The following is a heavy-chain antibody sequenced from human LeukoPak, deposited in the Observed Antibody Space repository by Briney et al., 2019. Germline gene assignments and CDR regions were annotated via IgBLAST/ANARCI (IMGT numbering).Heavy chain of an antibody. Sequence: ASVKDSSKASGYIFIAYGTGWVRQTPGQGGEWMGWISAYNGNTHYAQKLKGSVTITTDTSTSTAYMEMRSLRSDDTAVYYCARCDSSGYWYGRDVWGQGTTVTVA. CDR1: GYIFIAYG. D-gene: IGHD3-22*01. J-gene: IGHJ6*02. CDR3: ARCDSSGYWYGRDV. CDR2: ISAYNGNT. V-gene: IGHV1-18*01.